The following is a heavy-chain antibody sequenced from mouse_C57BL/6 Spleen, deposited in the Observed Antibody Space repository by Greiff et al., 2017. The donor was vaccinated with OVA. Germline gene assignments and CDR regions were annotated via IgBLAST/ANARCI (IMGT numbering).Heavy chain of an antibody. CDR3: ARNYDSSYYYAMDY. D-gene: IGHD2-4*01. J-gene: IGHJ4*01. V-gene: IGHV1-64*01. CDR1: GYTFTSYW. Sequence: QVQLQQPGAELVKPGASVKLSCKASGYTFTSYWMHWVKQRPGQGLEWIGMIHPNSGSTNYNEKFKSKATLTVDKSSSTAYMQLSSLTSEDSAVYYCARNYDSSYYYAMDYWGQGTSVTVSS. CDR2: IHPNSGST.